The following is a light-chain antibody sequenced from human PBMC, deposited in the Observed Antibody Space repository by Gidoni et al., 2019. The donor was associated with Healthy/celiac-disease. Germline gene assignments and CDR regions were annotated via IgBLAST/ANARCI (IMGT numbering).Light chain of an antibody. J-gene: IGKJ3*01. CDR2: GAS. V-gene: IGKV3-20*01. Sequence: ESVVTQSPGTLSLSPGESANLSCRASQSGSSSYLAWYQQKPGQAHRLLIYGASSRATGIPVRFSGSGSRTDFTLTISRLVPEDFAVYYRQQHGRSSFGPGTKVDIK. CDR1: QSGSSSY. CDR3: QQHGRSS.